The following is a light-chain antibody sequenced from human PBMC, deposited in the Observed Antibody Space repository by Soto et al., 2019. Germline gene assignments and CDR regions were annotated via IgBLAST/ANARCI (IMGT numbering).Light chain of an antibody. V-gene: IGLV1-51*02. Sequence: QSVLTQPPSVSGAPEQKVTISCSGGSSNLGINFVSWYQQFPGGVPRLLIYENNKRPSGIPDRFSGAKSGTSATLDITGLQAGDEADYYCATWDGSLSVGVFGGGTKVTVL. CDR1: SSNLGINF. J-gene: IGLJ1*01. CDR3: ATWDGSLSVGV. CDR2: ENN.